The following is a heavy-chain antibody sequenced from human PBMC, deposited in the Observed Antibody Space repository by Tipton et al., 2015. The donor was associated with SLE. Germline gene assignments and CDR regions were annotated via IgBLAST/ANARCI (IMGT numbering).Heavy chain of an antibody. Sequence: GSLRLSCAASGFTFSSYSMNWVRQAPGKGLEWVSSISSSSSYIYYADSVKGRFTISRDNAKNSLYLQMNSLRAEDTAVYYCASPLHSDSSSSWYFDYWGQGTLVTVSS. CDR2: ISSSSSYI. CDR1: GFTFSSYS. CDR3: ASPLHSDSSSSWYFDY. V-gene: IGHV3-21*01. D-gene: IGHD6-6*01. J-gene: IGHJ4*02.